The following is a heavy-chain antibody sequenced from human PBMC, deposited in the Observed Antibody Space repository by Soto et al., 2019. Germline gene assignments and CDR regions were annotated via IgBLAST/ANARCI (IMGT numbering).Heavy chain of an antibody. J-gene: IGHJ3*02. Sequence: ASVQVSCKESGDTITSYAINWVRQATGQGLEWMGWMNPNSGNTGYAQKFQGRVTMTRNTSISTAYMELSSLRSEDTAVYYCASTVVVAATDAFDIWGQGTMVTVSS. D-gene: IGHD2-15*01. CDR2: MNPNSGNT. CDR3: ASTVVVAATDAFDI. V-gene: IGHV1-8*01. CDR1: GDTITSYA.